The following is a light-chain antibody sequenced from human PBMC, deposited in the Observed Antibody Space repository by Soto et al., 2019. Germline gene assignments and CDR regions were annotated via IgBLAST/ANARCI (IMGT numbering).Light chain of an antibody. CDR3: SSYTKTDTVV. CDR2: NVD. Sequence: QSALTQVVSVSGSPGQSITITCTGTSSDVGTYNHVSWYQQHPGKAPKLMIYNVDYRPSGVSNRFSGSKSGNTASLSISALQAEDEASYYCSSYTKTDTVVFGGGTKLTVL. J-gene: IGLJ2*01. CDR1: SSDVGTYNH. V-gene: IGLV2-14*03.